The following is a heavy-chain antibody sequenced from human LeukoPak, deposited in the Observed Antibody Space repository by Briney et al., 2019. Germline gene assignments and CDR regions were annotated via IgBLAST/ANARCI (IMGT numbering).Heavy chain of an antibody. CDR3: AKGGGLGTFDAFDI. Sequence: GGSLRLSCAASGFTFSSYAMHWVRQAPGKGLEWVAVISYDGSNKYYADSVKGRFTISRDNSKNTLYLQMNSLRAEDTAVYYCAKGGGLGTFDAFDIWGQGTMVTVSS. V-gene: IGHV3-30*04. CDR2: ISYDGSNK. D-gene: IGHD7-27*01. J-gene: IGHJ3*02. CDR1: GFTFSSYA.